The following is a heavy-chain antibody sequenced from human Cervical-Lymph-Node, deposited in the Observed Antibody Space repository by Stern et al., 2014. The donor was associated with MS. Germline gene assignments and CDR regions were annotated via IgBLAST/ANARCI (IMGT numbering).Heavy chain of an antibody. V-gene: IGHV1-18*01. CDR1: GYTFTNYG. J-gene: IGHJ4*02. Sequence: QVQLVESGAEVKEPGASVKVSCKASGYTFTNYGISWVRQAPGQGLEWTGWISVTNGNTHYAQQLQGRVTMTTDTSTSTAYMELRSLRSEDTAVYYCARQIIRYFDYWGQGTLVTVSS. CDR2: ISVTNGNT. D-gene: IGHD2/OR15-2a*01. CDR3: ARQIIRYFDY.